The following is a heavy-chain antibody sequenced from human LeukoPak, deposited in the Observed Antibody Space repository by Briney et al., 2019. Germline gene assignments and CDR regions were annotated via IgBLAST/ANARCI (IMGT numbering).Heavy chain of an antibody. CDR1: GFTFSSYS. Sequence: GGSLRLSCAASGFTFSSYSMNWVRQAPGKGLEWVSYISSSSSTIYYADSVKGRFTISRDNAKNSLYLQMNSLRDEDTAVYYCARDRGAVRFLAPWGGYYYYYGMDVWGQGTTVTVSS. D-gene: IGHD3-3*01. V-gene: IGHV3-48*02. CDR3: ARDRGAVRFLAPWGGYYYYYGMDV. J-gene: IGHJ6*02. CDR2: ISSSSSTI.